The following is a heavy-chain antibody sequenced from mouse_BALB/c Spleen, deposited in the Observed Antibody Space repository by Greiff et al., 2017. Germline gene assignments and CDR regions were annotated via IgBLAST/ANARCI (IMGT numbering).Heavy chain of an antibody. Sequence: EVKLMESGGGLVQPGGSLKLSCAASGFTFSSYGMSWVRQTPDKRLELVATINSNGGSTYYPDSVKGRFTISRDNAKNTLYLQMSSLKSEDTAMYYCAREIYGNYDAFDYWGQGTTLTVSS. CDR3: AREIYGNYDAFDY. CDR1: GFTFSSYG. V-gene: IGHV5-6-3*01. CDR2: INSNGGST. J-gene: IGHJ2*01. D-gene: IGHD2-1*01.